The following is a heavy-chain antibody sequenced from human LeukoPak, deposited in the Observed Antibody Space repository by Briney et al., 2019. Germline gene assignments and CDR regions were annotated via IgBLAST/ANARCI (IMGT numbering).Heavy chain of an antibody. V-gene: IGHV3-74*01. CDR2: IHRDGGMT. D-gene: IGHD2-15*01. CDR3: VRETGTIGYYMDV. J-gene: IGHJ6*03. CDR1: GFTFTGNS. Sequence: GGSLRLSCAASGFTFTGNSMHWVPQGPGKGLVCVARIHRDGGMTRYADSVEGRFTISRDNAKNMLYLQMNSLRAEDTAIYYCVRETGTIGYYMDVWGKGTTVTVSS.